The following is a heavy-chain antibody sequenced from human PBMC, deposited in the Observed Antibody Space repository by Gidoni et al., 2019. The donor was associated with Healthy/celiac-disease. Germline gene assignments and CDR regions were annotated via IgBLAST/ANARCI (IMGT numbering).Heavy chain of an antibody. Sequence: QVQLQQWGAGLLQSSETLSLTCAVYGGSFRGYYWSWIRQPPGNGLEWLGEINHSGSTNYNPSLKKRVTISVDTSKNQFSLKLSSVTAADTAVYYCARGVRYFGGMDVWGQGTTVTVSS. CDR1: GGSFRGYY. CDR2: INHSGST. J-gene: IGHJ6*02. CDR3: ARGVRYFGGMDV. V-gene: IGHV4-34*01. D-gene: IGHD3-9*01.